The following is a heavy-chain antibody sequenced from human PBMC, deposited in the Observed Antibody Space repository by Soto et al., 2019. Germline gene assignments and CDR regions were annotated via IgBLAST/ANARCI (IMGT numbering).Heavy chain of an antibody. CDR1: GYTFTSYG. J-gene: IGHJ6*02. V-gene: IGHV1-18*01. D-gene: IGHD5-18*01. CDR2: ISAYNGNT. CDR3: ARGPRGYSYGFPYYYGMDV. Sequence: VASVKVSCKASGYTFTSYGISWVRQAPGQGLEWMGWISAYNGNTNYAQKLQGRVTMTTDTSTSTAYMELRSLRSDDTAVYYCARGPRGYSYGFPYYYGMDVWGQGTTVTVSS.